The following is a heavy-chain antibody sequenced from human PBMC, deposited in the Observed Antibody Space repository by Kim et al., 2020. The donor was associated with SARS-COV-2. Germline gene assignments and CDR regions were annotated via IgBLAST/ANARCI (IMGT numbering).Heavy chain of an antibody. J-gene: IGHJ6*02. D-gene: IGHD2-15*01. V-gene: IGHV1-69*13. Sequence: SVKVSCKASGGTFSSYAISWVRQAPGQGLEWMGGIIPIFGTANYAQKFQGRVTITADESTSTAYMELSSLRSEDTAVYYCARGCCXPLYYXYXXXVWGQGTTVXVSS. CDR1: GGTFSSYA. CDR3: ARGCCXPLYYXYXXXV. CDR2: IIPIFGTA.